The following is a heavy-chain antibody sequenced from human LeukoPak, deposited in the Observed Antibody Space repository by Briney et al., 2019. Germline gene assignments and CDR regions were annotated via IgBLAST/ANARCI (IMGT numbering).Heavy chain of an antibody. Sequence: GGSLRLSCAASGFTFSNYAMSWVRQAPGEGLEWVSTISGSDDTTYHADSVKGRFTISRDNSKNTLYLQMNSLRAEDTATYYCAKHYGNSVYYGPHYWGQGTLVTVSS. CDR3: AKHYGNSVYYGPHY. D-gene: IGHD3-22*01. CDR1: GFTFSNYA. V-gene: IGHV3-23*01. J-gene: IGHJ4*02. CDR2: ISGSDDTT.